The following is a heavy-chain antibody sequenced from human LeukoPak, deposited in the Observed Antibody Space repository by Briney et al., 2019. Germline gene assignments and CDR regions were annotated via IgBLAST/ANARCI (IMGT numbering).Heavy chain of an antibody. Sequence: PGGSLRLSCAASGFSVGFNYMTWVRQAPGKGLEWVSVIYSGGNTDYADSVKGRFTISRDNSKNTVYLQMNTLRVEDTAVYYCSGGPAGRRYWRQANLVTVSS. CDR3: SGGPAGRRY. CDR2: IYSGGNT. J-gene: IGHJ4*02. CDR1: GFSVGFNY. V-gene: IGHV3-53*03.